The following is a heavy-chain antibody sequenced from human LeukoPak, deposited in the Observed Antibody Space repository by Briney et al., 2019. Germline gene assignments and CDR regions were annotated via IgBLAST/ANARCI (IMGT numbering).Heavy chain of an antibody. CDR2: IKQDGSEK. CDR3: ARDGPPQYYDFWSGYYLGNYYYYGMDV. D-gene: IGHD3-3*01. CDR1: GFTFSSYW. Sequence: GGSLRLSCAASGFTFSSYWMSWVRQAPGKGLEWVANIKQDGSEKYYVDSVKGRFAISRDNAKNSLYLQMNSLRAEDTAVYYCARDGPPQYYDFWSGYYLGNYYYYGMDVWGQGTTVTVSS. J-gene: IGHJ6*02. V-gene: IGHV3-7*01.